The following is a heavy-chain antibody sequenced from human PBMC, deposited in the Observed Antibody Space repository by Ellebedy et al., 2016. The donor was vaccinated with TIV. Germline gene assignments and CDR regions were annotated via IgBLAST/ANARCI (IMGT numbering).Heavy chain of an antibody. CDR2: IYRSGST. D-gene: IGHD6-19*01. Sequence: PGGSLRLSCVASGFTFSGYAMSWVRQAPGKGLEWVSIIYRSGSTHYADSVKGRFTISRDNSENTVYLQMNSLRAEDTAVYYCARDVRAAVESYYYGMDVWGQGTTVTVSS. J-gene: IGHJ6*02. CDR3: ARDVRAAVESYYYGMDV. V-gene: IGHV3-23*01. CDR1: GFTFSGYA.